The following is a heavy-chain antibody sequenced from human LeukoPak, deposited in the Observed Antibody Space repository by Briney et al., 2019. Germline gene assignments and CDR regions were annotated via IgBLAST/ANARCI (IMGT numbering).Heavy chain of an antibody. Sequence: GESLTISCKGSGYSLASYWIGWVRQMPGKGLEWMGIIYPGDSDTRYSPSFQGQVTISADKSISTAYLQWSSLKASDTAMYYCARNRDSSGYYYWGQGTLVTVSS. V-gene: IGHV5-51*01. CDR1: GYSLASYW. J-gene: IGHJ4*02. CDR2: IYPGDSDT. CDR3: ARNRDSSGYYY. D-gene: IGHD3-22*01.